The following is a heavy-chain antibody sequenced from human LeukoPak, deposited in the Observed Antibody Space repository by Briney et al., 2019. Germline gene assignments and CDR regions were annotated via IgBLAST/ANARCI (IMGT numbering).Heavy chain of an antibody. V-gene: IGHV3-48*03. D-gene: IGHD1-1*01. CDR2: ISSSGSTI. CDR1: GFTFSSYE. J-gene: IGHJ6*04. CDR3: AREGTTGTTHYYYGMDV. Sequence: GGSLRLSCAASGFTFSSYEMNWVRQAPRKGLEWVSYISSSGSTIYYADSVKGRFTISRDNAKNSLYLQMNSLRAEDTAVYYCAREGTTGTTHYYYGMDVWGKGTTVTVSS.